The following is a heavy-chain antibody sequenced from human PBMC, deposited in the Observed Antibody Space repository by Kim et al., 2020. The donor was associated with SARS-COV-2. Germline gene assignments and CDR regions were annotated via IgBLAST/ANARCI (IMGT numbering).Heavy chain of an antibody. Sequence: GGSLRLSCAASGFIFSNHDMSWVRQAPGKGLEWVSTISKIGDGPMYADATEGRFTISRDNSKNTLYLQMNSLRGEDTAIYYCAKDRWLGPWGQGTLVTVSS. CDR2: ISKIGDGP. D-gene: IGHD5-12*01. CDR3: AKDRWLGP. J-gene: IGHJ4*02. V-gene: IGHV3-23*01. CDR1: GFIFSNHD.